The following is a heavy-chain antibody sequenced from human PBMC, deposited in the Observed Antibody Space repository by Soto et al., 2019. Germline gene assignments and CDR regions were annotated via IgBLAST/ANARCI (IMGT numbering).Heavy chain of an antibody. Sequence: QVQLVESGGGAVQSGMSLRLSCEGAGFTFSSYSIHWVRQAPGKGLEWLAVISFDETIKYYADSVKGRFTISRDNSKNTVVVQMNSLRVEDTAVYYCAREVLVSETYHGGTHFDHWGQGTLVTVSS. J-gene: IGHJ4*02. V-gene: IGHV3-30-3*01. D-gene: IGHD2-2*01. CDR1: GFTFSSYS. CDR2: ISFDETIK. CDR3: AREVLVSETYHGGTHFDH.